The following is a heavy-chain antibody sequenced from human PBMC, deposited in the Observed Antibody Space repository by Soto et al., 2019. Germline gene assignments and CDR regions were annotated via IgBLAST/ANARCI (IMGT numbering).Heavy chain of an antibody. CDR3: VIGYRYAPFDP. CDR2: ISGSGDST. J-gene: IGHJ5*02. D-gene: IGHD5-18*01. CDR1: GFTFSSYG. V-gene: IGHV3-23*01. Sequence: EVQLLESGGGLVQPGGSLRLSCAASGFTFSSYGMSWVRQAPGKGLEWVSGISGSGDSTYYADSVKGRFTISRDNSKNTLYLQMKSLRAEDTAVYYCVIGYRYAPFDPWGQGTLVTVSS.